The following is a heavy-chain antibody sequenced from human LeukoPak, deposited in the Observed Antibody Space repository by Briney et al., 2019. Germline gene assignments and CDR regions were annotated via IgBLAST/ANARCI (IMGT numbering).Heavy chain of an antibody. CDR2: IKSKTDGGTT. CDR1: GFTFSNAW. V-gene: IGHV3-15*01. CDR3: TTVLIPFLSNVDY. J-gene: IGHJ4*02. Sequence: GGSLRLSCAASGFTFSNAWMSWVRQAPGKGLEWVGRIKSKTDGGTTDYAAPVKGRFTISRDDSKNTLYLQMNSLKTEDTAVYYCTTVLIPFLSNVDYWGQGTLATVSS. D-gene: IGHD2-15*01.